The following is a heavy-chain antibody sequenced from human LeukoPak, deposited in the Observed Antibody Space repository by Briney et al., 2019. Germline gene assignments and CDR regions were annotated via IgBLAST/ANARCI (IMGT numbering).Heavy chain of an antibody. CDR2: IKSKTDGGTT. CDR3: TTSQTRGYSLYYYYYYMDV. V-gene: IGHV3-15*01. Sequence: GSLKLSCAASGFPFSTYSMNWVRQAPGKGLEWVGRIKSKTDGGTTDYAAPVKGRFTISRDDSKNTLYLQMNSLKTEDTAVYYCTTSQTRGYSLYYYYYYMDVWGKGTTVTVSS. CDR1: GFPFSTYS. J-gene: IGHJ6*03. D-gene: IGHD3-22*01.